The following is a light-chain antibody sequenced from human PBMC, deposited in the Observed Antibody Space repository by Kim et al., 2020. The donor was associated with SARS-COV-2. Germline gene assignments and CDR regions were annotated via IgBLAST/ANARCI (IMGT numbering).Light chain of an antibody. J-gene: IGKJ4*01. Sequence: PGDSAALSCKASQSVISSYLAWDQQKPGQAPRLLIYGASSRATGIPDRFSGSGSVTSFTHTITRLEPDDFAVYYCQQYGTSPLTCGGGTKVEI. CDR2: GAS. V-gene: IGKV3-20*01. CDR3: QQYGTSPLT. CDR1: QSVISSY.